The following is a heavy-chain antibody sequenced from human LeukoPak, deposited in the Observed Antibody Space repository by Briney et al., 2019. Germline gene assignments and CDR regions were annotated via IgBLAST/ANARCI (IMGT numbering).Heavy chain of an antibody. CDR2: IYYSGST. V-gene: IGHV4-39*01. D-gene: IGHD2-2*01. CDR1: GGSISSSSYY. Sequence: PSETLSLTCTVSGGSISSSSYYWGWIRQPPGKGLEWIGSIYYSGSTYYNPSLKSRVTISVDTSKNQFSLKLSSVTAADTAVYYCARPPPDCSSTSCSFDYWGQGTLVTVSS. J-gene: IGHJ4*02. CDR3: ARPPPDCSSTSCSFDY.